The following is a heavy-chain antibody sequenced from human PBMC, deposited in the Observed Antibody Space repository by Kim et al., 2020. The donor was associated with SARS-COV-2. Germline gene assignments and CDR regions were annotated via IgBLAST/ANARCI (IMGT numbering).Heavy chain of an antibody. CDR3: ARSGSGYSIIDAFDI. J-gene: IGHJ3*02. V-gene: IGHV3-7*01. D-gene: IGHD3-22*01. Sequence: DSVKGRVTISRDNAKNSLYLQMNSLIAEDTAVYYCARSGSGYSIIDAFDIWGQGTMVTVSS.